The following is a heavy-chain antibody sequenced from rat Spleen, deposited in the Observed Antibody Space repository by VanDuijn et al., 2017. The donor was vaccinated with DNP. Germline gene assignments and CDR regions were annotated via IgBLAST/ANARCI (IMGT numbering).Heavy chain of an antibody. CDR2: ISPSGSRT. CDR3: ARGSSSIYWYFDF. Sequence: EVQLVESGGGLVQPGRSMTVSCVASGLTFNNYWMAWVRQAPKKGLEWVAAISPSGSRTYYTDSVKGRFTISRDDAKSSLYLQMNSLKSEDTATYYCARGSSSIYWYFDFWGPGTMVTVSS. CDR1: GLTFNNYW. J-gene: IGHJ1*01. V-gene: IGHV5-25*01. D-gene: IGHD1-2*01.